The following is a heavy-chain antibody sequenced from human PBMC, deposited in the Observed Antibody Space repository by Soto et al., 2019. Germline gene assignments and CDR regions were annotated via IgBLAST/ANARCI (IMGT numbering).Heavy chain of an antibody. J-gene: IGHJ4*02. D-gene: IGHD3-16*01. CDR2: INHSGST. V-gene: IGHV4-34*01. CDR1: GGSFSGYY. Sequence: SETLSLTCAVYGGSFSGYYWSWIRQPPGKGLEWIGEINHSGSTNYNPSLKSRVTISVDTSKNQFSLKLSSVTAADTAVYYCARGRGPLGYWGQGTLVTVS. CDR3: ARGRGPLGY.